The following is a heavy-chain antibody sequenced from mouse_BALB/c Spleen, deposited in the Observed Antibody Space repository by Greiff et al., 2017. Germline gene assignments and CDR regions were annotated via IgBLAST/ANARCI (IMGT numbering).Heavy chain of an antibody. V-gene: IGHV5-4*02. D-gene: IGHD2-4*01. Sequence: EVQGVESGGGLVKPGGSLKLSCAASGFTFSDYYMYWVRQTPEKRLEWVATISDGGSYTYYPDSVKGRFTISRDNAKNNLYLQMSSLKSEDTAMYYCARANYDYAMDYWGQGTSVTVSS. J-gene: IGHJ4*01. CDR1: GFTFSDYY. CDR2: ISDGGSYT. CDR3: ARANYDYAMDY.